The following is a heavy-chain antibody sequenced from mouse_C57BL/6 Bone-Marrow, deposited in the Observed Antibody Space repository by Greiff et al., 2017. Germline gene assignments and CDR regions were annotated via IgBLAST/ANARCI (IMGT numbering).Heavy chain of an antibody. J-gene: IGHJ1*03. CDR2: IDPSDSYT. CDR1: GYTFTSYW. Sequence: QVQLQQPGAELVMPGASVKLSCKASGYTFTSYWMHWVKQRPGQGLEWIGEIDPSDSYTNYNQKFKGKSTLTVDKSSSTAYMQLSSLTSEDSAVYYCARWDYYGSSGRYWYFDVWGTGTTVTVSS. CDR3: ARWDYYGSSGRYWYFDV. D-gene: IGHD1-1*01. V-gene: IGHV1-69*01.